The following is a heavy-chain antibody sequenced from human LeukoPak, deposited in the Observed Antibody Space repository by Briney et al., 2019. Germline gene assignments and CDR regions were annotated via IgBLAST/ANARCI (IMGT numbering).Heavy chain of an antibody. CDR1: GFTFDDYA. Sequence: GWSLRLSCAASGFTFDDYAMHWVRQAPGKGLEWVSGISWNSGSIGYADSVKGRFTISRDNAKNSLYLQMNSLRAEDTALYYCAKRGSGGTLDYWGQGTLVTVSS. V-gene: IGHV3-9*01. CDR2: ISWNSGSI. D-gene: IGHD2-15*01. J-gene: IGHJ4*02. CDR3: AKRGSGGTLDY.